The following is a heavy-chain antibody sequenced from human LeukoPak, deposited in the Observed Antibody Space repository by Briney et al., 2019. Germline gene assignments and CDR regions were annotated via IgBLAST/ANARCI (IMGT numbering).Heavy chain of an antibody. CDR1: GFTFSTSA. CDR3: AKGNIELDY. Sequence: PGGSLRLSCAASGFTFSTSAMGWVRQAPGKGLEWVSTISGSGDNTYYADSVKGRFVISRDNSKNTLFLQMNSLRAEDTAVFYCAKGNIELDYWGQGTLVTVSS. D-gene: IGHD5-12*01. V-gene: IGHV3-23*01. J-gene: IGHJ4*01. CDR2: ISGSGDNT.